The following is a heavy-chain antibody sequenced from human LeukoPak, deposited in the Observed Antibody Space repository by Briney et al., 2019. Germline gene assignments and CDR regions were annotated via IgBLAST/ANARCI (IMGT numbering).Heavy chain of an antibody. V-gene: IGHV3-48*03. CDR2: ISSSGSTI. J-gene: IGHJ4*02. CDR3: ARESIAAPTS. Sequence: GGSLRLSCAASGFILSSYEMNWVRQAPGKGLEWGSYISSSGSTIYYADSVKGRFTISRDNAKNSLYLQMNSLRAEDTAVYYCARESIAAPTSWGQGTLVTVSS. CDR1: GFILSSYE. D-gene: IGHD6-25*01.